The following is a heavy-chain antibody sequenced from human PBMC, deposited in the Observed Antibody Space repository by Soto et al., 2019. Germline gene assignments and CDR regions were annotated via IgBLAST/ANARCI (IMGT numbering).Heavy chain of an antibody. J-gene: IGHJ6*02. V-gene: IGHV1-69*13. CDR1: GDTFSSYA. CDR3: ARPYDYGDGMDV. CDR2: LIPIFGAA. Sequence: SVKVSCKASGDTFSSYALSWVRQAPGQGLEWMGGLIPIFGAANYAQKFQGRVTITADESTSTAYMELSSLRSVDTAVYYCARPYDYGDGMDVWGQGTTVTVSS. D-gene: IGHD4-17*01.